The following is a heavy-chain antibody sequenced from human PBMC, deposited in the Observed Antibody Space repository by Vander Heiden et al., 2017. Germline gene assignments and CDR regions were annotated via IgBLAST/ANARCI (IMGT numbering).Heavy chain of an antibody. CDR2: IRSKTNAYAT. CDR3: TRHADGYNDY. V-gene: IGHV3-73*02. Sequence: EVQLVESGGGFVQPGGSLRLSCAASGFPFSAAAIHWVRQAPGKGLDWVGRIRSKTNAYATVYAASVEGRFTISRDDSKNTSFLQMNSLKIEDTAVYYCTRHADGYNDYWGPGTLVTVSS. J-gene: IGHJ4*01. CDR1: GFPFSAAA. D-gene: IGHD5-12*01.